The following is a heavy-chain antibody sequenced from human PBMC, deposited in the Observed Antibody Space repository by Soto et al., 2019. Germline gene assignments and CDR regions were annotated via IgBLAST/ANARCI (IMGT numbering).Heavy chain of an antibody. CDR2: IYHSGST. CDR3: ASNLYYDSSGYYRSDAFDI. V-gene: IGHV4-30-2*01. D-gene: IGHD3-22*01. J-gene: IGHJ3*02. CDR1: GGSISSGGYS. Sequence: QLQLQESGSGLVKPSQTLSLTCAVSGGSISSGGYSWSWIRQPPGKGLEWIGYIYHSGSTYYNPSLKLRVTISVDRSKNQFSLKLSSVTAADTAVYYCASNLYYDSSGYYRSDAFDIWGQGTMVTVSS.